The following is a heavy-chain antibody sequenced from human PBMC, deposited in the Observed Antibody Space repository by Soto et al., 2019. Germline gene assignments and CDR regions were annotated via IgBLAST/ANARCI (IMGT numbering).Heavy chain of an antibody. CDR3: ARDQYCSVSSCFGYPDV. CDR1: GDTFSTHT. J-gene: IGHJ6*04. Sequence: QVQLVQSGATVKRPGSSVRVSCQASGDTFSTHTITWVRQAPGQGLEWVGRIIPALGITTYAQRFLGRVTISAVRSTSTAYMVLSSLTSDDTALYYCARDQYCSVSSCFGYPDVWGGGTAVIVSS. CDR2: IIPALGIT. V-gene: IGHV1-69*08. D-gene: IGHD2-15*01.